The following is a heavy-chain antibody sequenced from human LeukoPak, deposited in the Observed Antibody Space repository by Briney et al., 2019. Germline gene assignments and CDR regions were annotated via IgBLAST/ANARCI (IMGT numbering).Heavy chain of an antibody. CDR3: ARDPGYCSGGSCLGY. V-gene: IGHV3-9*01. Sequence: PGGSLRLSCAASGFTFDDYAMHWVRQAPGKGLEWVSGISWNSGSIGYADSVKGRFTISRDNAKNSLYLQMNSLRGEDTAVYYCARDPGYCSGGSCLGYWGQGTLVTVSS. CDR1: GFTFDDYA. D-gene: IGHD2-15*01. J-gene: IGHJ4*02. CDR2: ISWNSGSI.